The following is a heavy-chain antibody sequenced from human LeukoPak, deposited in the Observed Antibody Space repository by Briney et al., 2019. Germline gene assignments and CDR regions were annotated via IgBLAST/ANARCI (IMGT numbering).Heavy chain of an antibody. V-gene: IGHV4-34*01. CDR1: GGSFSGYY. J-gene: IGHJ4*02. Sequence: SETLSLTCAVYGGSFSGYYWSWIRQPPGKGLEWIGEINHSGSTNYNPSLKSRVTISVDKSKNQFSLKLSSVTAADTAVYYCARWAMVRGVFRGIDYWGQGTLVTVSS. CDR2: INHSGST. D-gene: IGHD3-10*01. CDR3: ARWAMVRGVFRGIDY.